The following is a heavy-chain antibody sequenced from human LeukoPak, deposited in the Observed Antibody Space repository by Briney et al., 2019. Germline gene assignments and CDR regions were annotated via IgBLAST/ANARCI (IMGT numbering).Heavy chain of an antibody. CDR3: AKAPWFGELLSPNFDY. V-gene: IGHV3-9*01. CDR1: GFTFDDYA. D-gene: IGHD3-10*01. J-gene: IGHJ4*02. Sequence: SLRLSCAASGFTFDDYAMHWVRQAPGKGLEWVSGISWNSGSIGYADSVKGRFTISRDNAKNSLYLQMNSLRAEDTALYYCAKAPWFGELLSPNFDYWGQGTLVTVSS. CDR2: ISWNSGSI.